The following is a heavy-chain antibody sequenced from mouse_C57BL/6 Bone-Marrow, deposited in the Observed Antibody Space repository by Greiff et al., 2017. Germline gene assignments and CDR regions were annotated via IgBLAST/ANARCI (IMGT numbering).Heavy chain of an antibody. CDR3: ARGITGGFAY. CDR1: GFTFSDYG. CDR2: ISSGSSTI. V-gene: IGHV5-17*01. D-gene: IGHD1-1*01. J-gene: IGHJ3*01. Sequence: EVQLVESGGGLVKPGGSLKLSCAASGFTFSDYGMHWVRQAPEKGLEWVAYISSGSSTIYYADTVKGRFTISRDNAKNTLVLQMTSLRSEDTAMYYCARGITGGFAYWGQGTLVTVSA.